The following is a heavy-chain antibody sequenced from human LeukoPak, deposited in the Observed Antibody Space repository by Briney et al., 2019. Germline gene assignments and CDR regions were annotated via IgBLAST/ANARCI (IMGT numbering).Heavy chain of an antibody. D-gene: IGHD6-13*01. J-gene: IGHJ4*02. CDR1: RFTFSSYG. Sequence: PGGSLRLSCAASRFTFSSYGMHWVRQAPGKGLEWVAVISYDGSNKYYADSVKGRFTISRDNSKNTLYLQMNSLRAEDTAVYYCAKAYSSSWYYFDYWGQGTLVTVSS. CDR2: ISYDGSNK. V-gene: IGHV3-30*18. CDR3: AKAYSSSWYYFDY.